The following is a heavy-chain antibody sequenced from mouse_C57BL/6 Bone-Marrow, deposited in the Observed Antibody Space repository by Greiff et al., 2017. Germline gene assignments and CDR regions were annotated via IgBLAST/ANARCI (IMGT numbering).Heavy chain of an antibody. CDR1: GYAFSSSW. J-gene: IGHJ4*01. CDR3: ANYDCDGDAMDY. V-gene: IGHV1-82*01. CDR2: IYPGDGDT. D-gene: IGHD2-4*01. Sequence: VQLQQPGTELVKPGASVKLSCKASGYAFSSSWMNWVKQRPGKGLEWIGRIYPGDGDTNYNGKFKGKATLTADKSSSTAYMQLSSLTSEDSAVYFCANYDCDGDAMDYWGQGTSVTVSS.